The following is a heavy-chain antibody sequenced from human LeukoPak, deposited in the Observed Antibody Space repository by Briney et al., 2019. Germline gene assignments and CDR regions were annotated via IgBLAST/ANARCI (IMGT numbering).Heavy chain of an antibody. CDR1: GYSFTSYW. Sequence: GESLKISCKGSGYSFTSYWIGWVRQMPGKGLEWMGIIYPGDSDTRYSPSFQGQVTISADKSISTAYLQWSSLKASDTAMYYCARSSNYDILTGYHPTDYWGQGTLVTVSS. CDR3: ARSSNYDILTGYHPTDY. V-gene: IGHV5-51*01. CDR2: IYPGDSDT. J-gene: IGHJ4*02. D-gene: IGHD3-9*01.